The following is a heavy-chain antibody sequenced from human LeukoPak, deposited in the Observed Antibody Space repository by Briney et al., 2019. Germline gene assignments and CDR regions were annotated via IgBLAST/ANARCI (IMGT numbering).Heavy chain of an antibody. J-gene: IGHJ4*02. Sequence: QPGGSLRLPCVGSGFSFSGNSMNWVRQAPGKGLEWVSGISGSGGSTYYADSVKGRLTISRDNSKNTLYLQMNSLKAEDTALYYCAKGRWGFDYWGQGTLVTVSS. CDR1: GFSFSGNS. D-gene: IGHD7-27*01. CDR3: AKGRWGFDY. V-gene: IGHV3-23*01. CDR2: ISGSGGST.